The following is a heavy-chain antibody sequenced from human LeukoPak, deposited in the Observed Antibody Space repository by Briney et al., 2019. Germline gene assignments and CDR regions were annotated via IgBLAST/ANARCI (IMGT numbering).Heavy chain of an antibody. J-gene: IGHJ4*02. Sequence: GGSLRLSCAASGFTFSSYSMNWVRQAPGKGLEWVSYISSSSSTIYYAVSVKGRFTISRDNAKNSLYLQMNSLRAEDTAVYYCASLWYGDYGSYWGQGTLVTVSS. V-gene: IGHV3-48*01. CDR1: GFTFSSYS. CDR2: ISSSSSTI. CDR3: ASLWYGDYGSY. D-gene: IGHD4-17*01.